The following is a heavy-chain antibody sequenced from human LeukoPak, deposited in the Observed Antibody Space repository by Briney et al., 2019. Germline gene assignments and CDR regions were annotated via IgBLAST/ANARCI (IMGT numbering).Heavy chain of an antibody. J-gene: IGHJ6*02. CDR2: IYSGGTT. D-gene: IGHD1-26*01. V-gene: IGHV3-66*01. CDR1: GFTVSSNY. Sequence: GGSLRLSCAASGFTVSSNYMSWVRQAPGKGLEWVSVIYSGGTTYYADSVKGRFTISRDNSKNTVYLQMNSLRAEDTAVYYCAKAVGGGSYLYYYYYGMDVWGQGTTVTVSS. CDR3: AKAVGGGSYLYYYYYGMDV.